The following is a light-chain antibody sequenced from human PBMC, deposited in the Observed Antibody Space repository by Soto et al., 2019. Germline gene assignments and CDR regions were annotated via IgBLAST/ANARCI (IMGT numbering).Light chain of an antibody. CDR2: GNS. CDR3: QSYDSSLSGWV. Sequence: QSVLTQPPSVSGTPGQRATISCTESSSNIGAGYDVHWYQQLPGTAPKLLIYGNSNRPSGVPDRFSGSKSGTSASLAITGLQAEDEADYYCQSYDSSLSGWVFGGGTKVTVL. CDR1: SSNIGAGYD. J-gene: IGLJ3*02. V-gene: IGLV1-40*01.